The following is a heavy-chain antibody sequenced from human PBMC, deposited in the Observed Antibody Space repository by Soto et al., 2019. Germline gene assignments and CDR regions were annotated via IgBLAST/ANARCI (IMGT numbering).Heavy chain of an antibody. V-gene: IGHV1-8*01. D-gene: IGHD3-3*01. J-gene: IGHJ4*02. Sequence: QVQLVQSGAEVKKPGASVKFSCKASGYTFTSYDINWVRQATGQGLEWMGWMNPNSGNTGYAQKFQGRVTRTVNTSISTSYMELSSLRSEDTAGYYCARGGVGAPYYFDYWGQGTLVTVYS. CDR2: MNPNSGNT. CDR3: ARGGVGAPYYFDY. CDR1: GYTFTSYD.